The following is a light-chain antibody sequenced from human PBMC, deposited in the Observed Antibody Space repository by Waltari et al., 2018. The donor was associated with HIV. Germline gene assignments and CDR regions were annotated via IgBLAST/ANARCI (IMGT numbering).Light chain of an antibody. CDR1: ALPKHY. CDR3: QSADTSGPYQSV. Sequence: SYELPQPPSVSVSPGQTARTTCSGDALPKHYNSRYPQKPGLAPVVLIYKDSERSSGIPERFSGSSSGTTATLTISGVQAEDAADYYCQSADTSGPYQSVFGGGTQLTVL. CDR2: KDS. J-gene: IGLJ7*01. V-gene: IGLV3-25*03.